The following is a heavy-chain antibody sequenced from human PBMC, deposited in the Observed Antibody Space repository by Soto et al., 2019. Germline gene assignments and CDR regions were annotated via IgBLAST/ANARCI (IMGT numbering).Heavy chain of an antibody. Sequence: AASVKVSCKASGYTFTSYGISWVRQAPGQGLEWMGWISAYNGNTNYAQKLQGRVTMTTDTSTSTAYMELRSPRSDDTAVYYCAVQEADSSSYWGQGTLVTVSS. D-gene: IGHD6-13*01. J-gene: IGHJ4*02. CDR1: GYTFTSYG. CDR2: ISAYNGNT. CDR3: AVQEADSSSY. V-gene: IGHV1-18*01.